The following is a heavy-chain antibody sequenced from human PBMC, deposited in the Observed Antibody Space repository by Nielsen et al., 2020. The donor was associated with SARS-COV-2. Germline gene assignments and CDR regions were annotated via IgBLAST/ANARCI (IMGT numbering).Heavy chain of an antibody. CDR2: ITNTGAE. CDR3: ASSGWLDY. D-gene: IGHD6-19*01. V-gene: IGHV3-11*04. CDR1: GFTFSDHY. Sequence: GESLKISCAASGFTFSDHYMTWIRQTPGKGLEWISYITNTGAEYYADSVKGRFTISRDNAQSSLYLLMNNLRAEDTAVYYCASSGWLDYWDQGTRVTVSS. J-gene: IGHJ4*02.